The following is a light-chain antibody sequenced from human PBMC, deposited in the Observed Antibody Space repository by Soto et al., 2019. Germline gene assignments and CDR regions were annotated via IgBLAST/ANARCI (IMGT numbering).Light chain of an antibody. CDR3: QQANSFPLT. CDR1: QGVRSY. Sequence: DIPMTQSPSSVSASVGDRVTITCRASQGVRSYLAWYQHKPGKAPKLLIYGASRLQSGVPSRFSGSGSGTDFTLTINSLQPEDFATYYCQQANSFPLTFGGGTKVEIK. CDR2: GAS. J-gene: IGKJ4*01. V-gene: IGKV1-12*01.